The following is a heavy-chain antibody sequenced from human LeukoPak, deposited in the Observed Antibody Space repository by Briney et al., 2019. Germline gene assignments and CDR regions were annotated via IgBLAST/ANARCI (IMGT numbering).Heavy chain of an antibody. V-gene: IGHV3-21*01. CDR3: ARAWTDYGDYEDAFDI. Sequence: GGSLRLSCAASGFTFSSYSMKWVRQAPGKGLEWVSSISSSSSYIYYADSVKGRFTISRDNAKNSLYLQMNSLRAEDTAVYYCARAWTDYGDYEDAFDIWGQGTMVTVSS. CDR2: ISSSSSYI. D-gene: IGHD4-17*01. CDR1: GFTFSSYS. J-gene: IGHJ3*02.